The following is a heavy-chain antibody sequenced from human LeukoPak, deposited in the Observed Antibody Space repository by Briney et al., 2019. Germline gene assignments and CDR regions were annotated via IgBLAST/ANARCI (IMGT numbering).Heavy chain of an antibody. D-gene: IGHD7-27*01. V-gene: IGHV1-8*01. CDR1: GYTFTSYD. Sequence: ASVKVSCKASGYTFTSYDINWVRQATGQGPEWMGWMSPNSGITGYAQKFQGRVTMTRNIAISTAYMELSSLRSEDTAVYYCVRTPPNWGADYWGQGTLVTVSS. CDR2: MSPNSGIT. J-gene: IGHJ4*02. CDR3: VRTPPNWGADY.